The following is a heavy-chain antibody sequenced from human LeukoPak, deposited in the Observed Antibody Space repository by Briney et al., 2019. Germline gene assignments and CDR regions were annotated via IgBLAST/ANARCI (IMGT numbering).Heavy chain of an antibody. D-gene: IGHD4-17*01. J-gene: IGHJ3*02. V-gene: IGHV3-48*01. Sequence: PGGSLRLSCAASGFTFSSYSMNWVRQAPGKGLEWVSYISSSSSTIYYADSVKGRFTISRDNAKNSLYLQMNSLRAEDTAVYYCARDRSGDYLSDAFDIWGQGTMVTVSS. CDR1: GFTFSSYS. CDR3: ARDRSGDYLSDAFDI. CDR2: ISSSSSTI.